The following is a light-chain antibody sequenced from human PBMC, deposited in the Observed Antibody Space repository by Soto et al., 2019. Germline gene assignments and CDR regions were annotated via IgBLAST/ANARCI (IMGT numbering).Light chain of an antibody. CDR1: QGISSW. CDR3: QQANSFTFN. J-gene: IGKJ4*01. Sequence: DIQMTQSPSSVSASVGDRVTITCRASQGISSWLGWYQQKPGKAPKLLIYAASSLQSGVTSRFSGSGSGTDFTLTISSLQPEDFATYYGQQANSFTFNFGGGNKVEIK. V-gene: IGKV1-12*01. CDR2: AAS.